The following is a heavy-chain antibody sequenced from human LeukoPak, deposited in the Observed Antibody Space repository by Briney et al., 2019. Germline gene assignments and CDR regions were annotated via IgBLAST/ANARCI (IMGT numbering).Heavy chain of an antibody. CDR2: IYTSGST. J-gene: IGHJ4*02. Sequence: SETLSLTCTVSGGSISSGSYYWSWIRQPAGKGLEWIGRIYTSGSTNYNPSLKSRVTISVDTSKNQFSLKLTSVTAADTAVYYCARDRELGYWGQGTLVTVSS. CDR1: GGSISSGSYY. CDR3: ARDRELGY. D-gene: IGHD3-10*01. V-gene: IGHV4-61*02.